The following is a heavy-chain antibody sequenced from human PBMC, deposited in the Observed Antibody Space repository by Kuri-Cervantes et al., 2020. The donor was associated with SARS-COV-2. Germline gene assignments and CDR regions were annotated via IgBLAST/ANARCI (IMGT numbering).Heavy chain of an antibody. CDR2: INPYSGGT. Sequence: ASVKVSCKASGYSFNDYYIYWVRQAPGQGLEWMGWINPYSGGTNYAQKFQGWVTMTRHTSLSISYMELSRLTSDDTAVYYCAGGEGSGELMVVLGGRGAGRLDFWGQGTLVTVSS. CDR1: GYSFNDYY. D-gene: IGHD3-16*01. V-gene: IGHV1-2*04. J-gene: IGHJ4*02. CDR3: AGGEGSGELMVVLGGRGAGRLDF.